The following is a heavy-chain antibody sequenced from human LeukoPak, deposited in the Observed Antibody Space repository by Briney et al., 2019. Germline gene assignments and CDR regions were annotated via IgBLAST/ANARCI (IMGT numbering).Heavy chain of an antibody. CDR2: IRSDGNNK. CDR1: GFTFSTYG. D-gene: IGHD2-21*02. V-gene: IGHV3-30*02. Sequence: GGSLRLSCAASGFTFSTYGMHWVRQAPGKGLEWVAFIRSDGNNKYYADSVKGRFIISRDNSKNTPYLQMNSLRAEDTAVYYCAKDDFKYYYYYMDVWGKGTTVTVSS. J-gene: IGHJ6*03. CDR3: AKDDFKYYYYYMDV.